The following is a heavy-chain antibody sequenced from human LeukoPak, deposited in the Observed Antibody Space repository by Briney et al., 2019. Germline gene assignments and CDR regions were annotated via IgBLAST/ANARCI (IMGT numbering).Heavy chain of an antibody. CDR2: ISWDGGST. D-gene: IGHD3-10*01. CDR3: AKDMGFGGPYFDY. J-gene: IGHJ4*02. V-gene: IGHV3-43*01. CDR1: GFTFDDYT. Sequence: PGGSLSLSCAASGFTFDDYTMHWVRQAPGEGREWVSLISWDGGSTYYADSVKGRFTISRDNSKNSLYLQMNSLRTEDTALYYCAKDMGFGGPYFDYWGQGTMVTVSS.